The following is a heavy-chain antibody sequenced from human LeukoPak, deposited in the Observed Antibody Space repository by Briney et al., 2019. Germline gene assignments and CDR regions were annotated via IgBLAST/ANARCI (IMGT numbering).Heavy chain of an antibody. CDR3: ARAVAATGGIDY. J-gene: IGHJ4*02. CDR2: IYSGGST. Sequence: GGSLRLSCAASGFIFSDYGMSWVRQAPGKGLEWVSVIYSGGSTYYADSVKGRFTISRDNSKNTLYLQINSLRAEDTAVYYCARAVAATGGIDYWGQGTLVTVSS. CDR1: GFIFSDYG. D-gene: IGHD2-15*01. V-gene: IGHV3-66*01.